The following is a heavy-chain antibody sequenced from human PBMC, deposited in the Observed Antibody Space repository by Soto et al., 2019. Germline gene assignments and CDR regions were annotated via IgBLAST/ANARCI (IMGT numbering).Heavy chain of an antibody. CDR3: VRHLIHGAFDI. Sequence: EVQLVESGGGLVKPGGSLRLSCAASGFSFSTYSMNWVRQAPGKGLEWVSSISSTSTYIYSADSMKGRFTISRDNAKNSPYLQMNSLTAEDTAIYYCVRHLIHGAFDIWGQGTMVTVSS. V-gene: IGHV3-21*01. CDR2: ISSTSTYI. CDR1: GFSFSTYS. J-gene: IGHJ3*02.